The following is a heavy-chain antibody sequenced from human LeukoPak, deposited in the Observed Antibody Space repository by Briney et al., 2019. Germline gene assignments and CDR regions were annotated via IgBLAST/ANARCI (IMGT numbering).Heavy chain of an antibody. V-gene: IGHV3-33*01. CDR2: IWYDGNNK. J-gene: IGHJ4*02. CDR1: GFTFSSYG. Sequence: PGGSLRLSCAAFGFTFSSYGMHWVRQAPGKGLEWVAVIWYDGNNKYYADSVKGRFTISRDNSKNTLYLQMNSLRAEDTAVYYCARSTSSEYDIYHFDYWGQGTLVTVSS. D-gene: IGHD3-9*01. CDR3: ARSTSSEYDIYHFDY.